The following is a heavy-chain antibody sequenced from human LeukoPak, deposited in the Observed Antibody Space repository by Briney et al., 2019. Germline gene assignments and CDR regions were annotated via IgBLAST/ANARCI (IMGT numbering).Heavy chain of an antibody. D-gene: IGHD5-24*01. V-gene: IGHV4-61*02. Sequence: SETLSLTCTVSGGSISSSSYYWSWIRQPAGKGLEWIGRIYTSGSTNYNPSLKSRVTMSVDTSKNQFSLKLSSVTAADTAVYYCARGPTRRDGFIVNYWGQGTLVTVSS. CDR3: ARGPTRRDGFIVNY. CDR2: IYTSGST. CDR1: GGSISSSSYY. J-gene: IGHJ4*02.